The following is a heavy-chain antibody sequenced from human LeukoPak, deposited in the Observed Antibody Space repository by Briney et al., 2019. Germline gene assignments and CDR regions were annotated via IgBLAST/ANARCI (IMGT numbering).Heavy chain of an antibody. CDR2: INPNSGGT. CDR1: GYTFTSYY. Sequence: ASVKVSCKASGYTFTSYYMHWVRQAPGQGLEWMGWINPNSGGTNYAQKFQGWVTMTRDTSISTAYMELSRLRSDDTAVYYCARSVPYYDILTGTYGMDVWGQGTTVTVSS. V-gene: IGHV1-2*04. J-gene: IGHJ6*02. D-gene: IGHD3-9*01. CDR3: ARSVPYYDILTGTYGMDV.